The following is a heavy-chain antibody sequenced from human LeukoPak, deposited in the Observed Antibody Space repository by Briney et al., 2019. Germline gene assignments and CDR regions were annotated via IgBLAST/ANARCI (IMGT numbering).Heavy chain of an antibody. CDR2: IIPIFGTA. CDR3: ASRYSSGLETIDY. Sequence: EASVKVSCKASGGTFSSYAISWVRQAPGQGLEWMGRIIPIFGTANYAQKFQGRVTITTDESTSTAYMELSSLRSEDTAVYYCASRYSSGLETIDYWGQGTLVTVSS. CDR1: GGTFSSYA. V-gene: IGHV1-69*05. J-gene: IGHJ4*02. D-gene: IGHD6-19*01.